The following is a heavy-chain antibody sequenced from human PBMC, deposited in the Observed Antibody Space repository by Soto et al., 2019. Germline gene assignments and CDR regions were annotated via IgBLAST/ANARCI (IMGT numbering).Heavy chain of an antibody. Sequence: SETLSLTCAVYGGSFSGYYWSWIRQPPGKGLEWIGETNHSGSTNYNPSLKSRVTISVDTSKNQFSLKLSSATAADTAVYYCARRPYYDFWSGSIAGYYFDYWGQGTLVTVSS. CDR1: GGSFSGYY. CDR2: TNHSGST. D-gene: IGHD3-3*01. V-gene: IGHV4-34*01. J-gene: IGHJ4*02. CDR3: ARRPYYDFWSGSIAGYYFDY.